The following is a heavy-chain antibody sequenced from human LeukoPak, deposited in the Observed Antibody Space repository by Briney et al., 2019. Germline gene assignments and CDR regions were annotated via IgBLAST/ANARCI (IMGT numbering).Heavy chain of an antibody. Sequence: SETLSLTCTVFGGSISSYYWSWIRQPPGKGLEWIGYIYYSGSTNYNPSLKSRVTISVDTSKNQFSLKLSSVTAADTAVYYCARYPSYYYYMDVWGKGTTVTVSS. CDR2: IYYSGST. CDR1: GGSISSYY. CDR3: ARYPSYYYYMDV. V-gene: IGHV4-59*01. J-gene: IGHJ6*03.